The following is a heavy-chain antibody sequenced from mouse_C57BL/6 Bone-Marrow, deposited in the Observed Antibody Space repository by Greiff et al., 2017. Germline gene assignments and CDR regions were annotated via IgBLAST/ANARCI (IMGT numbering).Heavy chain of an antibody. Sequence: EVQLVESGEGLVKPGGSLKLSCAASGFTFSSYAMSWVRQTPEKRLEWVAYISSGGDYIYYADTVKGRFTISRDNARNTLSLQMRSLKSEDTAMYYCTRDHHGSSYDYAMDYWGQGTSVTVSS. CDR3: TRDHHGSSYDYAMDY. CDR1: GFTFSSYA. J-gene: IGHJ4*01. V-gene: IGHV5-9-1*02. CDR2: ISSGGDYI. D-gene: IGHD1-1*01.